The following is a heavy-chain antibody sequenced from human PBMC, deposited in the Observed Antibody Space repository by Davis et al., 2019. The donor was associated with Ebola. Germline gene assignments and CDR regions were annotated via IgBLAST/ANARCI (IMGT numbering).Heavy chain of an antibody. CDR1: GFTVSNNY. CDR3: AKGGISTAGCQD. Sequence: PGGSLRLSCAASGFTVSNNYMTWVRQAPGKGLEWVSSIDTGFGYTFYTDSVKGRFTISRDNSRNTLFLQMNSLRAEDSAIYYCAKGGISTAGCQDWGQGTLVTVSS. CDR2: IDTGFGYT. V-gene: IGHV3-53*01. D-gene: IGHD6-25*01. J-gene: IGHJ4*02.